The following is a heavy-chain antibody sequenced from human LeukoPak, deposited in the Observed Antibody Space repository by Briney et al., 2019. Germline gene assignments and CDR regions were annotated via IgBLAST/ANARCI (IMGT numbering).Heavy chain of an antibody. CDR1: EFSVGSNY. CDR2: IYSGGST. J-gene: IGHJ3*02. CDR3: ARDWYDNSDAFDI. Sequence: GGSLRLSCAASEFSVGSNYMTWVRQAPGKGLEWVSLIYSGGSTYYADSVKGRFTISRDNSKNTLYLQMNSLRAEDTAVYYCARDWYDNSDAFDIWGQGTMVTVSS. V-gene: IGHV3-66*01. D-gene: IGHD3-9*01.